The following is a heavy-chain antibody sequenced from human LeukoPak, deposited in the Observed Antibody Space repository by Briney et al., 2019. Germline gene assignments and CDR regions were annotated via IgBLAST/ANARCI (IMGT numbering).Heavy chain of an antibody. V-gene: IGHV1-2*02. Sequence: ASVKASCKASGYTFTGYYMHWVRQAPGQGLEWMAWINPNSGGTYYAQNFHDRITMTRDTSISTAYMELSRLRSDDTAIYYCARANALYCSSTSCLFDYWGQGTLVTVSS. D-gene: IGHD2-2*01. J-gene: IGHJ4*02. CDR2: INPNSGGT. CDR3: ARANALYCSSTSCLFDY. CDR1: GYTFTGYY.